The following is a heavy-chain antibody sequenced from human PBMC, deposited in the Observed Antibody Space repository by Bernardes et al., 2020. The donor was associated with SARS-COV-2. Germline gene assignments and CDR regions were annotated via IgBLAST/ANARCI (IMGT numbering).Heavy chain of an antibody. V-gene: IGHV3-11*01. Sequence: GGSLRLSCAASGFTFSDYYMSWLRQAPGKGLEWVSYISSSGSTIYYADSVKGRFTISRDNAKNSLYLQMNSLRAEDTAVYYCARTALRWDYYYGMDVWGQGTTGTVSS. CDR1: GFTFSDYY. J-gene: IGHJ6*02. CDR2: ISSSGSTI. CDR3: ARTALRWDYYYGMDV. D-gene: IGHD1-26*01.